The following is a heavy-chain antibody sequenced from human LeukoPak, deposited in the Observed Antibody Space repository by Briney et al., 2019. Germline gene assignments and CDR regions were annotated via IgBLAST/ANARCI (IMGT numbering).Heavy chain of an antibody. CDR3: AKDLRITMVRGAFDI. CDR1: GFTFSSYA. J-gene: IGHJ3*02. D-gene: IGHD3-10*01. CDR2: ISGSGGST. V-gene: IGHV3-23*01. Sequence: GGSLRLSCAASGFTFSSYAMSWVRQAPGKGLEGVSAISGSGGSTYYADSVKGRFTISRDNSKNTLYLQMNSLRAEDTAVYYCAKDLRITMVRGAFDIWGQGTMVTVSS.